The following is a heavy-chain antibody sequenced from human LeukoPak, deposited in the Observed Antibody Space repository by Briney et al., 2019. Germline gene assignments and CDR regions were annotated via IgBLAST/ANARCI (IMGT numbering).Heavy chain of an antibody. CDR3: ARGTGTTNFDY. J-gene: IGHJ4*02. CDR2: IYPSGSTIYPSGTT. CDR1: GGSVSSGSYY. Sequence: SETLSLTCTVSGGSVSSGSYYWSWIQQPAGKGLEWIGRIYPSGSTIYPSGTTHYNPSLKSRVTISVDTSKNQFSLKVDSVTAADAAVYFCARGTGTTNFDYWGQGTLVTVSS. V-gene: IGHV4-61*02. D-gene: IGHD1-1*01.